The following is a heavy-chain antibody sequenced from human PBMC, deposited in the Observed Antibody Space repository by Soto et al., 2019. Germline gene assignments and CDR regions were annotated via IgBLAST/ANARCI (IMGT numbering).Heavy chain of an antibody. CDR3: AREKPSFTGYSSSTRWSPIDY. CDR1: GGSFSGYY. J-gene: IGHJ4*02. CDR2: INHSGST. V-gene: IGHV4-34*01. D-gene: IGHD2-2*01. Sequence: SETLSLTCAVYGGSFSGYYWSWIRQPPGKGLEWIGEINHSGSTNYNPSLKSRVTISVDTSKNQFSLKLSSVTAADTAVYYCAREKPSFTGYSSSTRWSPIDYWGQGTLVTVSS.